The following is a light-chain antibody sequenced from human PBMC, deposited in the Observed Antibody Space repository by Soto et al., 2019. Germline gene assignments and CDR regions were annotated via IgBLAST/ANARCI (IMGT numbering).Light chain of an antibody. CDR3: FSFTTDWTHV. CDR1: SSDIDAYNY. V-gene: IGLV2-14*01. Sequence: QSVLAQPASVSGSPGQSITISCTGSSSDIDAYNYVSWFQQYPGKAPKLIISEVSNWPSGVSNRFSGSKSGTAASLTISGLQTEDEADYFCFSFTTDWTHVFGTGTKVTVL. CDR2: EVS. J-gene: IGLJ1*01.